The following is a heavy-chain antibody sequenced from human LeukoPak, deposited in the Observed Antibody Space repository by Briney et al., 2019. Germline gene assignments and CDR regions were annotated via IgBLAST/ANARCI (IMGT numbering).Heavy chain of an antibody. CDR3: VVYDILTGYSDY. D-gene: IGHD3-9*01. CDR2: MSSSGGST. V-gene: IGHV3-64D*06. CDR1: GFTFSSYA. J-gene: IGHJ4*02. Sequence: GGSLRLSCSASGFTFSSYAMNWVRQAPGKGLEYVSGMSSSGGSTLYADSVKGRFTISRDNSKNKLYLQMSSLRPEDTAVYYCVVYDILTGYSDYWGQGTLVTVSS.